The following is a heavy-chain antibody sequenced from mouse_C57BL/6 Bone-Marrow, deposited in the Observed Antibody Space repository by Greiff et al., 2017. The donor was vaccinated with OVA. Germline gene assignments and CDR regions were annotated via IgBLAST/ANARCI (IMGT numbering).Heavy chain of an antibody. CDR2: IYPYNSVS. CDR1: GYSFTGYY. Sequence: EVQLQQSGPELVKPGASVKISCTASGYSFTGYYMHWVKQSHGNILDWIGYIYPYNSVSSYKQKFKGKATLTVDKSSSSAYMELRSLTSKDSAVYYCAREKIYYGFDYWGKGTTLTVSS. CDR3: AREKIYYGFDY. V-gene: IGHV1-31*01. D-gene: IGHD2-1*01. J-gene: IGHJ2*01.